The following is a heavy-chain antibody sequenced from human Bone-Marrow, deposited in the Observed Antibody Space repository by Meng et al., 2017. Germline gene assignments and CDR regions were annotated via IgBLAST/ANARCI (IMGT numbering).Heavy chain of an antibody. Sequence: GSLRLSCTVSGGSISSYYWSWIRQPPGKGLEWIGYIYYSGSTNYNPSLKSRVTISVDTSKNQFSLKLSSVTAADTAVYYCARGGLLWFGEFALWGQGTLVTVSS. CDR2: IYYSGST. J-gene: IGHJ5*02. V-gene: IGHV4-59*01. CDR1: GGSISSYY. CDR3: ARGGLLWFGEFAL. D-gene: IGHD3-10*01.